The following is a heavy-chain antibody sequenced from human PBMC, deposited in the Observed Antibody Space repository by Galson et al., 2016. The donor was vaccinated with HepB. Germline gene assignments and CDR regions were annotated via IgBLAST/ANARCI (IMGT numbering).Heavy chain of an antibody. D-gene: IGHD5-24*01. CDR2: IYSGGST. J-gene: IGHJ6*02. CDR1: GFTVSNNY. CDR3: ARDPMAMRYYYYGMDV. Sequence: SLRLSCAASGFTVSNNYMSWVRQAPGKGLEWVSVIYSGGSTYYADSVKGRFTISRDNSKNTLYLQMNSLRAEDTAVYYCARDPMAMRYYYYGMDVWGQGTTVTVSS. V-gene: IGHV3-53*01.